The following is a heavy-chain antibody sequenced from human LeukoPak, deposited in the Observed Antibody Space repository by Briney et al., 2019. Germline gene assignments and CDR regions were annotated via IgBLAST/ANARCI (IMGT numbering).Heavy chain of an antibody. V-gene: IGHV4-61*09. Sequence: PSETLSLSCTVSGYSISSGYYWGWIRQPAGKGLEWIGHIYTTGSISYNPSLKSRVTISLDTSKNQFSLKLRSVTAADTALYYCARHVAAAGPYPYAFEIWGQGTMVTVSS. CDR1: GYSISSGYY. CDR2: IYTTGSI. D-gene: IGHD6-13*01. J-gene: IGHJ3*02. CDR3: ARHVAAAGPYPYAFEI.